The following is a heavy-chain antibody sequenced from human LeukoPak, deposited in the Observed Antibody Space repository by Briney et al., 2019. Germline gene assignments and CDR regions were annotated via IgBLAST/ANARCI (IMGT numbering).Heavy chain of an antibody. CDR2: ISGSGGSA. CDR3: TTDPFIITIFGVVIEFDY. J-gene: IGHJ4*02. Sequence: GGSLRLSCAASGFTFSSYAMSWVRQAPGKGLEWVSAISGSGGSANFADSVKGRFTISRDNSKNTLYLQMNSLKTEDTAVYYCTTDPFIITIFGVVIEFDYWGQGTLVTVSS. CDR1: GFTFSSYA. V-gene: IGHV3-23*01. D-gene: IGHD3-3*01.